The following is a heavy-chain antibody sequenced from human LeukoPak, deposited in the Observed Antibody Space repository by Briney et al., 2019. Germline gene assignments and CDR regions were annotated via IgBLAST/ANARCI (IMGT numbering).Heavy chain of an antibody. V-gene: IGHV4-39*01. D-gene: IGHD6-13*01. CDR1: GVSIISSNYY. J-gene: IGHJ4*02. Sequence: PSETLSLTWTVSGVSIISSNYYWGWFRQPPGKGLQWIASVFYTGTTRHNPSLKSRVTISVDTSKNEFSLSLSSVTAEDTAMYYCARRLGSSADGILKYYFDYWGQGTLVTVSS. CDR2: VFYTGTT. CDR3: ARRLGSSADGILKYYFDY.